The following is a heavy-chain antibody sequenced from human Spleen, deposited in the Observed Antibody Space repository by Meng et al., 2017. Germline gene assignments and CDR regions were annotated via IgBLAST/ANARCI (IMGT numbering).Heavy chain of an antibody. Sequence: QVQLQQWGAGLLKPSETLSLPCAVYGGSFSGYYWSWIRQPPGKGLEWIGEINHSGSTNYNPSLKSRVTISVDTSKNQFSLKLSSVTAADTAVYYCARGRFSSSRRGVDYWGQGTLVTVSS. CDR2: INHSGST. CDR1: GGSFSGYY. CDR3: ARGRFSSSRRGVDY. J-gene: IGHJ4*02. D-gene: IGHD6-6*01. V-gene: IGHV4-34*01.